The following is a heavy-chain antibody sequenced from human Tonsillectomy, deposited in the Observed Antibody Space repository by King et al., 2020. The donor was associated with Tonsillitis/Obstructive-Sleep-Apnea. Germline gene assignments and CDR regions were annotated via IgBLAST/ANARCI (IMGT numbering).Heavy chain of an antibody. CDR1: GFSLSTGRVG. Sequence: TLKESGPTLVKPTQTLTLTCTFSGFSLSTGRVGVGWIRQPPGKALEWLVLIYWDDDKRYSPSLKSRLTITKDTSKNPVVLTMTNMDPVEPATYYCAHSGYGDYPETYYFDYWGQGTLVTVSS. D-gene: IGHD4-17*01. J-gene: IGHJ4*02. CDR2: IYWDDDK. V-gene: IGHV2-5*02. CDR3: AHSGYGDYPETYYFDY.